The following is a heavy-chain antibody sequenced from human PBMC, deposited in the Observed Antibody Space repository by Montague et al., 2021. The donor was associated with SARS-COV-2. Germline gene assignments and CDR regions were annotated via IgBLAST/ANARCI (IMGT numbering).Heavy chain of an antibody. D-gene: IGHD3-3*01. CDR3: ARWGEYYDSPCYYYATDV. J-gene: IGHJ6*02. V-gene: IGHV4-59*12. CDR2: TSYSGST. Sequence: SETLSLTCTVSGGSISPYYWSWIRQSPGKGLECIGYTSYSGSTDYNPSLKSRVTISIDTSKNQFSLKLSSVTAADTAVYYCARWGEYYDSPCYYYATDVWGQGTTVTVSS. CDR1: GGSISPYY.